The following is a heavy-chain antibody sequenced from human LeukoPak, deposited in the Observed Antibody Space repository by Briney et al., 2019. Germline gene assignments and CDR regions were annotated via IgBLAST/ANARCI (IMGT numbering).Heavy chain of an antibody. D-gene: IGHD2-2*01. CDR3: ARDASVCSSTSCYGDV. CDR1: GFTFSSYA. CDR2: IYSGGST. J-gene: IGHJ6*04. Sequence: PGGSLRLSCAASGFTFSSYAMSWVRQAPGKGLEWVSVIYSGGSTYYADSVKGRFTISRDNSKNTLYLQMNSLRAEDTAVYYCARDASVCSSTSCYGDVWGKGTTVTVSS. V-gene: IGHV3-53*01.